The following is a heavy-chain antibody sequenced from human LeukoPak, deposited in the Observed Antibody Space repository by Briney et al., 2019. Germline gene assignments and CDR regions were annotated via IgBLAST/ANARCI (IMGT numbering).Heavy chain of an antibody. CDR1: GGSISSGGYS. CDR2: IYYSGST. J-gene: IGHJ4*02. Sequence: SETLSLTCAVSGGSISSGGYSWSWIRQPPGKGLEWIGYIYYSGSTNYNPSLKSRVTISVDTSKNQFSLRLSSVTAADTAVYYCARGGIAVAGSRSLDYWGQGTLVTVSS. D-gene: IGHD6-19*01. CDR3: ARGGIAVAGSRSLDY. V-gene: IGHV4-61*08.